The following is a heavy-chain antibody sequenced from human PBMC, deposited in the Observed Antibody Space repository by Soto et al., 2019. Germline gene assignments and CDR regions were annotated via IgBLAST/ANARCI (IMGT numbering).Heavy chain of an antibody. CDR2: IIPILGIA. V-gene: IGHV1-69*02. Sequence: SVKVSCKASGGTFSSYTISWVRQAPGQGLEWMGRIIPILGIANYAQKFQGRVTITADKSTSTAYMELSSLRSEDTAVYYCARGTSITIFGVVIDPNWFDPWGQGTLVTVPS. J-gene: IGHJ5*02. CDR1: GGTFSSYT. CDR3: ARGTSITIFGVVIDPNWFDP. D-gene: IGHD3-3*01.